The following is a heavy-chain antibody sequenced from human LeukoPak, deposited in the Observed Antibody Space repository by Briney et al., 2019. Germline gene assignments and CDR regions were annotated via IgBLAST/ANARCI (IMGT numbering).Heavy chain of an antibody. CDR3: ARHVHYYGSGSPPYFDY. CDR1: GGPVSGYY. J-gene: IGHJ4*02. D-gene: IGHD3-10*01. CDR2: IYYTGTT. Sequence: SETLSLTCTVSGGPVSGYYWSWIRQPPGKGLEWIGWIYYTGTTNYNSSLKSRVTISVDTSRNQFSLRLTSVTAADTAVYYCARHVHYYGSGSPPYFDYWGQGTLVTVSS. V-gene: IGHV4-59*08.